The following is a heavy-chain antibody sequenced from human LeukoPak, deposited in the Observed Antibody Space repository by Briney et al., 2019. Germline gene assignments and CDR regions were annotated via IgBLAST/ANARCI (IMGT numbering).Heavy chain of an antibody. J-gene: IGHJ4*02. V-gene: IGHV3-64*01. CDR2: ISSNGGST. Sequence: GGSLRLSCAASGFTFSSHAMHWVRQAPGKGLEYVSAISSNGGSTYYANSVKGRFTISRDNSKNTLYLQMGSLRAEDMAVYYCARSMLRFLEWLPVDYWGQGTLVTVSS. CDR3: ARSMLRFLEWLPVDY. D-gene: IGHD3-3*01. CDR1: GFTFSSHA.